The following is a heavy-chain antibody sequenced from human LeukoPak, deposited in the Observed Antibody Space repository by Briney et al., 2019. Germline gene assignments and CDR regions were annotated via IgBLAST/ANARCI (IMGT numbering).Heavy chain of an antibody. CDR3: ARDRYSSL. CDR1: GFTFSSYA. CDR2: ISYDGSNK. V-gene: IGHV3-30*04. J-gene: IGHJ4*02. Sequence: PGGSLRLSCAASGFTFSSYAMHWVRQAPGKGLEWVAVISYDGSNKYYADSVKGRFTISRGNSKNTLYLQMNSLRAEDTALYYCARDRYSSLWGQGTLVTVSS. D-gene: IGHD6-19*01.